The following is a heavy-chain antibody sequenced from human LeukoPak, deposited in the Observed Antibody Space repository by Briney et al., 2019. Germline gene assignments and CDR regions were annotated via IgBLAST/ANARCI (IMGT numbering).Heavy chain of an antibody. D-gene: IGHD6-13*01. V-gene: IGHV3-30-3*01. CDR3: AREFEYSSSWYED. CDR2: ISYDGSNK. Sequence: GGSLRPSCAASGFTFSSYAMHWVRQAPGKGLEWVAVISYDGSNKYYADSVKGRFTISRDNSKNTLYLQMNSLRAEDTAVYYCAREFEYSSSWYEDWGQGTLVTVSS. J-gene: IGHJ4*02. CDR1: GFTFSSYA.